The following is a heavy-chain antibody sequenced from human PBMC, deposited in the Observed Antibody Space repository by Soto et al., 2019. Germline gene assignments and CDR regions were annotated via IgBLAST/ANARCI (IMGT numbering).Heavy chain of an antibody. CDR2: IIPIFGTA. CDR3: ARVLRDSYGYYYYGMDV. J-gene: IGHJ6*02. CDR1: GGTFSSYA. Sequence: PPASVKVSCKASGGTFSSYAISWVRQAPGQGLEWMGGIIPIFGTANYAQKFQGRVTITADESTSTAYMELSSLRSEDTAVYYCARVLRDSYGYYYYGMDVWGQGTTVTVSS. V-gene: IGHV1-69*13. D-gene: IGHD5-18*01.